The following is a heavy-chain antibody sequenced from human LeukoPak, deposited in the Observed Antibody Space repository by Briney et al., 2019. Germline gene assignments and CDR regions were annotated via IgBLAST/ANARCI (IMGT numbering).Heavy chain of an antibody. D-gene: IGHD1-1*01. CDR2: VDPEDGET. V-gene: IGHV1-69-2*01. CDR3: ATILNNWNDLIDAFDI. J-gene: IGHJ3*02. CDR1: GYTFTDYY. Sequence: GATVKISCKVSGYTFTDYYMHWVQQAPGKGLEWMVLVDPEDGETIYAEKFQGRVTITADTSTDTAYMELSSLRSEDTAVYYCATILNNWNDLIDAFDIWGQGTMVTVSS.